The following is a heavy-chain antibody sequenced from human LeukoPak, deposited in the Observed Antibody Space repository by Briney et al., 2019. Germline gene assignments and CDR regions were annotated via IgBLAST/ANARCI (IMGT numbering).Heavy chain of an antibody. CDR3: ARGIAAADDY. CDR2: ISSSSSYI. Sequence: KPGGSLRLSCAASGFTFSSYSMNWVRQAPGKGLEWVSSISSSSSYIYYADSVEGRFTISRDNAKNSLCLQMNSLRAEDTAVYYCARGIAAADDYWGQGTLVTVSS. CDR1: GFTFSSYS. J-gene: IGHJ4*02. D-gene: IGHD6-13*01. V-gene: IGHV3-21*01.